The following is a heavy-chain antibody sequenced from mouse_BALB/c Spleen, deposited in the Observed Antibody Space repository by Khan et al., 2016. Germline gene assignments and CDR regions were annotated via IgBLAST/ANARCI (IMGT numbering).Heavy chain of an antibody. Sequence: EVQLQESGPGLVKPSQSLSLTCTVTGYSITSDYAWNWIRQFPGNKLEWMGYISYSGSTSYNPSLKSRISITRDTSKNQFFLQLNSVATEDTATYSCSRSSNYGNSPAWFAYWGQGTLVTVSA. CDR1: GYSITSDYA. CDR3: SRSSNYGNSPAWFAY. CDR2: ISYSGST. J-gene: IGHJ3*01. D-gene: IGHD1-1*01. V-gene: IGHV3-2*02.